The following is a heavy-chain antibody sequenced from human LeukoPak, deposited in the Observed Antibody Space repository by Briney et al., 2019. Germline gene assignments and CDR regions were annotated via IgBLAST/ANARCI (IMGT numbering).Heavy chain of an antibody. CDR1: GGSISSSSSY. Sequence: SETLSLTCTVSGGSISSSSSYWGWIRQPPGKGLEWIGSIYYSGSSYYNPSLKSRVTISVDTSKNQFSLKLSSVTAADTAVYYCARQYDSSGYYYFDYWGQGTLVTVSS. V-gene: IGHV4-39*01. J-gene: IGHJ4*02. D-gene: IGHD3-22*01. CDR2: IYYSGSS. CDR3: ARQYDSSGYYYFDY.